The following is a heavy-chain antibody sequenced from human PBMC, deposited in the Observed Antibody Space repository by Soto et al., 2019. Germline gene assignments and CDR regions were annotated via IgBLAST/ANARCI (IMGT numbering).Heavy chain of an antibody. Sequence: QVPLVQSGGEVKNPGASVRVSCKASGYTFNSYGISWVRQAPGQGLEWMGWLNTYNGNTNYAQKFQGRVSMTTDTSTSTAYLELRSLGSDDTAVYYCARVVLYSTSGNRRFDPWGQGTLVTVSS. CDR3: ARVVLYSTSGNRRFDP. J-gene: IGHJ5*02. CDR1: GYTFNSYG. D-gene: IGHD6-6*01. V-gene: IGHV1-18*01. CDR2: LNTYNGNT.